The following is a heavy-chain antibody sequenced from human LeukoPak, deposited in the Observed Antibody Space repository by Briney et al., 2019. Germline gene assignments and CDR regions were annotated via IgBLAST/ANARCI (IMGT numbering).Heavy chain of an antibody. V-gene: IGHV3-30*19. J-gene: IGHJ3*02. D-gene: IGHD2-2*02. CDR2: ISNDGSNT. CDR1: GFTFSSYG. CDR3: ARDRDCSSTSCYNAFDI. Sequence: GGSLRLSCAASGFTFSSYGMHWVRQAPGKGLEWVAVISNDGSNTYYADSVKGRFTISRDNPKNTLHLQMKSLRAEDTAVYYCARDRDCSSTSCYNAFDIWGQGTMVTVSS.